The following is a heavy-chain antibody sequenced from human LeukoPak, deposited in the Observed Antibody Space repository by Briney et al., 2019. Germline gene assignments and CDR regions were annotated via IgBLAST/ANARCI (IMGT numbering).Heavy chain of an antibody. Sequence: PGGSLRLSCAASGFTFSNYWMHWVRQAPGKGLVWVSRIYTDGSSTNYADSVKGRFTISRDNAKNSLYLQMNSLRAEDTAVYYCASALYDFWSGYLSPPDYWGQGTLATVSS. D-gene: IGHD3-3*01. CDR3: ASALYDFWSGYLSPPDY. J-gene: IGHJ4*02. V-gene: IGHV3-74*01. CDR1: GFTFSNYW. CDR2: IYTDGSST.